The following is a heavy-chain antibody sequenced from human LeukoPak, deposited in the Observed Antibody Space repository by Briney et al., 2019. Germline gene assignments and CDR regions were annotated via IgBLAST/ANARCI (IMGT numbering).Heavy chain of an antibody. Sequence: GESLKISCKGSGYSFTRYWIAWVRQMPGKGLEWMGIIYPGDSDTRYSPSFQGQVTFSADKSISTAYLQWSSLKASDTAMYYCARRSTIPTRLFDYWGQGTLVTVSS. CDR3: ARRSTIPTRLFDY. D-gene: IGHD6-6*01. CDR2: IYPGDSDT. V-gene: IGHV5-51*01. J-gene: IGHJ4*02. CDR1: GYSFTRYW.